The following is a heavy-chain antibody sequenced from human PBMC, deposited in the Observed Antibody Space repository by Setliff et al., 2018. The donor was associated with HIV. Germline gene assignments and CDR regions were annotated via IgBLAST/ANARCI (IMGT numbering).Heavy chain of an antibody. J-gene: IGHJ6*04. D-gene: IGHD3-10*01. CDR1: GYTLSRYA. CDR2: INAGNGNT. Sequence: ASVKVSCKASGYTLSRYAMHWVRQAPGQRLEWMGWINAGNGNTKYSQKFQGRVSIARDTSASTAYMELSSLTSADTAVYYCASGKGVRGVIITGGLDVWGKGTTVTVSS. CDR3: ASGKGVRGVIITGGLDV. V-gene: IGHV1-3*01.